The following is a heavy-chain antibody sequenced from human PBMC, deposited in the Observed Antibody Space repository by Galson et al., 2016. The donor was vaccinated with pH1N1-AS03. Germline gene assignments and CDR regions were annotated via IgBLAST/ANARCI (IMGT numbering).Heavy chain of an antibody. Sequence: SLRLSCAASGFTFSSYGMHWVRQAPGKGPEWVAFIRYDGSNKYYADSVKGRFTISRDNSKNTLYLQMNSLRAEDTAVYYCARDPDSVAGTSLDWYFDLWGRGTLVTVSS. CDR1: GFTFSSYG. J-gene: IGHJ2*01. CDR3: ARDPDSVAGTSLDWYFDL. V-gene: IGHV3-30*02. CDR2: IRYDGSNK. D-gene: IGHD6-19*01.